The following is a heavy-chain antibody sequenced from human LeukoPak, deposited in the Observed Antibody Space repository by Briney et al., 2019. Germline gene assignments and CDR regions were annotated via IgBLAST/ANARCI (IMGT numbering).Heavy chain of an antibody. V-gene: IGHV3-33*01. Sequence: PGGSLRLSCAASGFTFSSYGMPWVRQAPGKGLEWVAVIWYDGSNKYYADSVKGRFTISRDNSKNTLYLQMNSLKTEDTAVYYCTTDRTNYDFWSGNNYFDYWGQGTLVTVSS. CDR2: IWYDGSNK. CDR1: GFTFSSYG. CDR3: TTDRTNYDFWSGNNYFDY. D-gene: IGHD3-3*01. J-gene: IGHJ4*02.